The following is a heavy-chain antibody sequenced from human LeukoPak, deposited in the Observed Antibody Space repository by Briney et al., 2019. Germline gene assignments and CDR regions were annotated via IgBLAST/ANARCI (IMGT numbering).Heavy chain of an antibody. CDR1: GGSISSYY. D-gene: IGHD6-13*01. CDR3: ARSRGYFDY. V-gene: IGHV4-59*01. CDR2: IYYSGST. J-gene: IGHJ4*02. Sequence: SETLSLTRTVSGGSISSYYWSWIRQPPGKGLEWIGYIYYSGSTNYNPSLKSRVTISVDTSKNQFSLKLSSVTAADTALYYCARSRGYFDYWGQGTLVTVSS.